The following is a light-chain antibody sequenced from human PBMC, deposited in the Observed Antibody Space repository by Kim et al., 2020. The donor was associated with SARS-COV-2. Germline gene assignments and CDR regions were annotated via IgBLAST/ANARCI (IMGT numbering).Light chain of an antibody. CDR1: QNIRSN. V-gene: IGKV3-15*01. CDR3: QQNNNWPLT. Sequence: SVSPGERATLSCRASQNIRSNLVWFQQKPGQAPRLLIYGASTRATDIPARFSGSGSGTEFTLTINSLQSVDFAVYYCQQNNNWPLTFGGGTKLEI. CDR2: GAS. J-gene: IGKJ4*01.